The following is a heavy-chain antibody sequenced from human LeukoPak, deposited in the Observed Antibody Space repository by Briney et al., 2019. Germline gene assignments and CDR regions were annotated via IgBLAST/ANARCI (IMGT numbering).Heavy chain of an antibody. CDR2: MNPDSGKT. V-gene: IGHV1-8*01. CDR3: ARGYDILTGHNWFDP. CDR1: GYAFTNYD. D-gene: IGHD3-9*01. Sequence: ASVKVSCKASGYAFTNYDINWVRQASGLGLEWMGWMNPDSGKTGYAQKFQGRVTMTRNTSITTAYMEVNDLSSEDTAVYYCARGYDILTGHNWFDPWGQGTLVTVSS. J-gene: IGHJ5*02.